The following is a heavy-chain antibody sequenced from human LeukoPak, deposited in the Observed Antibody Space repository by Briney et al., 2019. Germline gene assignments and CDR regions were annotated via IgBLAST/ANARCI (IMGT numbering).Heavy chain of an antibody. CDR3: AGDFWSGYYFRD. CDR2: IYHSGST. V-gene: IGHV4-34*01. D-gene: IGHD3-3*01. J-gene: IGHJ4*02. Sequence: SETLSLTCAVYGGSFSGYYWGWIRQPPGQGLEWIGNIYHSGSTYYHPSLKSRVTISVDTSKNQFSLKLISVTAADTTVYYCAGDFWSGYYFRDWGQGTLVTVSS. CDR1: GGSFSGYY.